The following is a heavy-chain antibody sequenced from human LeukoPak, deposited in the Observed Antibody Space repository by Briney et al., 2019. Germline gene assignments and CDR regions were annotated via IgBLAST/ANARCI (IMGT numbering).Heavy chain of an antibody. J-gene: IGHJ4*02. Sequence: SGGSLRLSCSASGFTFSSYEMHGVRQAPGKGLEYVSGISSNGGNTYYADSVKGRFTISRDNSKNTLYLQMSSLRAEDTAVYYCVKPGVAIVATSYYFDYWGQGTLVTVSS. CDR1: GFTFSSYE. CDR3: VKPGVAIVATSYYFDY. V-gene: IGHV3-64D*06. D-gene: IGHD5-12*01. CDR2: ISSNGGNT.